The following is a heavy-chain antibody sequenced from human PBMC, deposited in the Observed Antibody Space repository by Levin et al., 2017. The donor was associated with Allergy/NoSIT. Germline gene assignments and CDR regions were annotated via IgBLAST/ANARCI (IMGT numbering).Heavy chain of an antibody. D-gene: IGHD2-15*01. CDR3: VRGSYCSGGSCYSIWFDP. CDR1: GGSFSGYY. CDR2: ITHSGST. Sequence: SETLSLTCTVYGGSFSGYYWNWIRQPPGRGLEWIGEITHSGSTNYNPSLKSRVTISVDTSKNQFSLRLSSVTAAYTAVYYCVRGSYCSGGSCYSIWFDPWGQGTLVTVSS. V-gene: IGHV4-34*01. J-gene: IGHJ5*02.